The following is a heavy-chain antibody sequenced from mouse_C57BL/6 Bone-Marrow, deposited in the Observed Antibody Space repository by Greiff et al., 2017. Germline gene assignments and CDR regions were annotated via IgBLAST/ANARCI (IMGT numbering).Heavy chain of an antibody. J-gene: IGHJ4*01. CDR3: TTLLLTTLDY. Sequence: VQLQQSGAELVRPGASVKLSCTASGFNIKDDYMHWVKQRPEQGLEWIGWIDPENGDPEYASKFQGKATITADTSSNTAYLQLSSLTSEDTAVYYCTTLLLTTLDYWGQGTSVTVSS. V-gene: IGHV14-4*01. D-gene: IGHD1-1*01. CDR1: GFNIKDDY. CDR2: IDPENGDP.